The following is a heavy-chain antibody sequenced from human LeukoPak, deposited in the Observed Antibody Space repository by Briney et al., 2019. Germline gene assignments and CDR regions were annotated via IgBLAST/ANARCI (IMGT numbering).Heavy chain of an antibody. CDR2: ISSSSYI. D-gene: IGHD4-23*01. V-gene: IGHV3-21*01. J-gene: IGHJ4*02. Sequence: GGSLRLSCAASVFTFSSYSMNWVRQAPGKGLEWVSSISSSSYIYYADSVKGRFTISRDNAKNSLYLQMNSLRVEDTAVYYCARIKDYGGNSDFDYWGQGTLVTVSS. CDR3: ARIKDYGGNSDFDY. CDR1: VFTFSSYS.